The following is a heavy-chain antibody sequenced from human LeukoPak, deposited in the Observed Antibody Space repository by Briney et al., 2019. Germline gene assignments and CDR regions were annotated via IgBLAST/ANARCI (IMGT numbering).Heavy chain of an antibody. J-gene: IGHJ4*02. CDR2: IYTSGST. Sequence: SETLSLTCTVSGGSISSGSYYWSWIRQPAGKGLEWIGRIYTSGSTNYNPSLKSRVTISVDTSKNQFSLKLSSVTAADTAVYYCARHRGYSRTLLDYWGQGTLVTVSS. D-gene: IGHD6-13*01. V-gene: IGHV4-61*02. CDR1: GGSISSGSYY. CDR3: ARHRGYSRTLLDY.